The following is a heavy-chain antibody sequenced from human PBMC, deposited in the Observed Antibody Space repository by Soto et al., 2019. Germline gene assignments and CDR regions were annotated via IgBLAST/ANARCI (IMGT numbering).Heavy chain of an antibody. CDR1: GFTFSSYG. CDR3: ARDSPLAAAGTGVFDY. CDR2: IWYDGSNK. J-gene: IGHJ4*02. D-gene: IGHD6-13*01. V-gene: IGHV3-33*01. Sequence: GGSLRLSCAASGFTFSSYGMHWVRQAPGKGLEWVAVIWYDGSNKYYADSVKGRFTISRDNSKNTLYLQMNSLRAEDTAVYYCARDSPLAAAGTGVFDYWGQGTLVTVSS.